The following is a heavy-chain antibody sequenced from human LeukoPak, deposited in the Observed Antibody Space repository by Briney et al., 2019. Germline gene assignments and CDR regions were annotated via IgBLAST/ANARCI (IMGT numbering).Heavy chain of an antibody. CDR2: IYYSGST. CDR3: ASGSDMTTVDY. CDR1: GVSISSYY. D-gene: IGHD4-17*01. Sequence: SETLCLTCTVSGVSISSYYWSWIRQPPGKGLEWIGYIYYSGSTNYNPSLKSRVTISVETSKNQFSLKLSSVTAADTAVYYCASGSDMTTVDYWGQGTLVTVSS. J-gene: IGHJ4*02. V-gene: IGHV4-59*01.